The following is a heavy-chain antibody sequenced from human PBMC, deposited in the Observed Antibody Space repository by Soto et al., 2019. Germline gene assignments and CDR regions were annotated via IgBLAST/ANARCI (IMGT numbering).Heavy chain of an antibody. J-gene: IGHJ4*02. V-gene: IGHV4-31*03. CDR3: AREFGGCCSGGSCYCGFDY. Sequence: PSETLSLTCTVSGGSISSGGYCWSRIRQHPGKGLECIGYIYYSGSTYYNPSLKSRVTISVDTSKNQFSLKLSSVTAADTAVYYCAREFGGCCSGGSCYCGFDYWGQGTLVTVSS. CDR1: GGSISSGGYC. D-gene: IGHD2-15*01. CDR2: IYYSGST.